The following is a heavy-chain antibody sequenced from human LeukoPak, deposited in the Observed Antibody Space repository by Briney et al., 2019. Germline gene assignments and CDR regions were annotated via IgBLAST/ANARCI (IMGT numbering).Heavy chain of an antibody. Sequence: ASVKVSCKVSGYTFTSYCMHWVRQAPGQGLEWMGIINPSGGSTSYAQKFQGRVTMTRDTSTSTVYMELSSLRSEDTAVYYCARHKPLYNYGLGFDYWGQGTLVTVSS. CDR2: INPSGGST. V-gene: IGHV1-46*01. CDR3: ARHKPLYNYGLGFDY. J-gene: IGHJ4*02. D-gene: IGHD3-16*01. CDR1: GYTFTSYC.